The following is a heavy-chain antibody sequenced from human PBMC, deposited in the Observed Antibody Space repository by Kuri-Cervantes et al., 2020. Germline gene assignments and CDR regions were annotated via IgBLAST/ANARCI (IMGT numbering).Heavy chain of an antibody. D-gene: IGHD2/OR15-2a*01. Sequence: SETLSLTCAVSGGSISSSNWWSWVRQPPGKGLEWIGEIYHSGSTNYNPSLKSRVTISVDKSKNQFSLKLSSVTAADTAVYYCARINKRDRTTPRTTLGIKDAFDIWGQGTMVTVSS. CDR2: IYHSGST. CDR1: GGSISSSNW. V-gene: IGHV4-4*02. J-gene: IGHJ3*02. CDR3: ARINKRDRTTPRTTLGIKDAFDI.